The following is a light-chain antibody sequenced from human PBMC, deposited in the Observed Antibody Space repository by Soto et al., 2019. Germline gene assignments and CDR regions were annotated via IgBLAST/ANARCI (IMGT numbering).Light chain of an antibody. CDR2: DAS. Sequence: DIQMTHSPSSLSASVGDRVIITCQASQDIKKYLNWYQQKPGKAPKLLIYDASSLESGVPSRFSGSGCGTEFTLTISSLQPDDFATHYPPQYNRYSDGFGQWTKVDIX. J-gene: IGKJ1*01. CDR3: PQYNRYSDG. CDR1: QDIKKY. V-gene: IGKV1-5*01.